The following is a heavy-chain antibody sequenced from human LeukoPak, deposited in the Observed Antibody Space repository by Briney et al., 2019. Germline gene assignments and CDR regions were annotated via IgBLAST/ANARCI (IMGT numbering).Heavy chain of an antibody. CDR1: GFTFSSYG. D-gene: IGHD3-3*01. J-gene: IGHJ4*02. Sequence: GGSLRLSCAASGFTFSSYGMHWVRQAPGKGLEWVAFIRYDGNNKYYADSVKGRFTISRDNSKNTLYLQMISLKTEDTAVYYCWITIFGVVNDLDYWGQGTLVTVSS. V-gene: IGHV3-30*02. CDR3: WITIFGVVNDLDY. CDR2: IRYDGNNK.